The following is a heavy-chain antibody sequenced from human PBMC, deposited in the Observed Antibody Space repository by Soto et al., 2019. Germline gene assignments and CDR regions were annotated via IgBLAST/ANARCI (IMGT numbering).Heavy chain of an antibody. Sequence: PSETPSLTCAVYGGSFSGYYWSWIRQPPGKGLEWIGEINHSGSTNYNPSLKSRVTISVDTSKNQFSLKLSSVTAADTAVYYCAREGGYGSGSYYNPLTWFDPWGQGTLVTVSS. J-gene: IGHJ5*02. V-gene: IGHV4-34*01. CDR1: GGSFSGYY. CDR3: AREGGYGSGSYYNPLTWFDP. CDR2: INHSGST. D-gene: IGHD3-10*01.